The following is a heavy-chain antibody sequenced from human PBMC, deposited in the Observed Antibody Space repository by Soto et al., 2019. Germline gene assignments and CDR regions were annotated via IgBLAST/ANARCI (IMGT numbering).Heavy chain of an antibody. J-gene: IGHJ3*02. D-gene: IGHD3-3*01. Sequence: EVQLLESGGGLVQPGGSLRLSCAASGFTFSSYAMSWVRQAPGKGLEWVSAISGSGGSTYYADSVKGRFTISRDNSKNTLYLQMNSLRAEDTAVYYCAKEVLTISEPPEAFDIWGQGTMVTVSS. CDR2: ISGSGGST. CDR3: AKEVLTISEPPEAFDI. CDR1: GFTFSSYA. V-gene: IGHV3-23*01.